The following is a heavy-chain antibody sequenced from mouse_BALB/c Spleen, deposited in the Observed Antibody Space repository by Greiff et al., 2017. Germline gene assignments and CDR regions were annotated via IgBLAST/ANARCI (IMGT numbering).Heavy chain of an antibody. CDR2: SSCYNGAT. Sequence: LVKTGASVKISCEASGYSFTGYYMHWVKQSHGKSLEWIGYSSCYNGATSYNQKFKGKATFTVDTSSSTAYMQFNSLTSEDSAVYYCARFGDGYDWFAYWGQGTLVTVSA. D-gene: IGHD2-2*01. V-gene: IGHV1S34*01. J-gene: IGHJ3*01. CDR3: ARFGDGYDWFAY. CDR1: GYSFTGYY.